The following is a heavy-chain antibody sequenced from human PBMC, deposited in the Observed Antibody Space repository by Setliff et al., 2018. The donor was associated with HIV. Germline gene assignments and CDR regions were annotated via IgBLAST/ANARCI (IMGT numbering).Heavy chain of an antibody. CDR3: ARMKWGGSAAAGWDY. D-gene: IGHD6-13*01. CDR2: VNNYNGNT. CDR1: GYSFRNYG. J-gene: IGHJ4*02. V-gene: IGHV1-18*01. Sequence: ASVKVSCKTSGYSFRNYGITWARLAPGQGPEWMGWVNNYNGNTNSAQKFRDRVSLSADTSSTTTYLELRNLTFDDTALYYCARMKWGGSAAAGWDYWGQGTQVTVSS.